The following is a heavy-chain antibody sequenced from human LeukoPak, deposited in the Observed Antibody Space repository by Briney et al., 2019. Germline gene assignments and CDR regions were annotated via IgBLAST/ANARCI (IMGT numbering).Heavy chain of an antibody. D-gene: IGHD3-10*01. CDR3: ARDRRQVVRGVHNWFDP. CDR2: INPSGGST. Sequence: ASVKVSCKASGYTFTSYYMHWVRQAPGQGLEWMGIINPSGGSTSYAQKFQGRVTMTRDTSTSTVYMELSSLRSEDTAVYYCARDRRQVVRGVHNWFDPWGQGTLVTVSS. CDR1: GYTFTSYY. J-gene: IGHJ5*02. V-gene: IGHV1-46*01.